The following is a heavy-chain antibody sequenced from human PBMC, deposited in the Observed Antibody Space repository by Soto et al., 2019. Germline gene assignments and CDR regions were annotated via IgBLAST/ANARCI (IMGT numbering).Heavy chain of an antibody. Sequence: EVPLVESGGGLVQPGRSLRLSCAASGFTFDDYAMHWVRQAPGKGLEWVSGISWNSGNIGYADSVEGRFTISRDNAKNSLYLQMNSLRAEDMAFYYCAKAADYDVLTGYPSWGQGTLVTVSS. V-gene: IGHV3-9*03. CDR1: GFTFDDYA. D-gene: IGHD3-9*01. J-gene: IGHJ5*02. CDR3: AKAADYDVLTGYPS. CDR2: ISWNSGNI.